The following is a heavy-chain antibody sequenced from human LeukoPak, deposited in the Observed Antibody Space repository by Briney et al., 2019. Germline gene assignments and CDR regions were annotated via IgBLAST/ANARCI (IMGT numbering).Heavy chain of an antibody. D-gene: IGHD1-7*01. CDR3: ASGTSSPADY. J-gene: IGHJ4*02. Sequence: SVEVSCKASGGTFSSYTISWVRQAPGQGLEWMGRIIPILGIANYAQKFQGRVTITTDESTSTAYMELSSLRSEDTAVYYCASGTSSPADYWGQGTLVTVSS. CDR1: GGTFSSYT. CDR2: IIPILGIA. V-gene: IGHV1-69*02.